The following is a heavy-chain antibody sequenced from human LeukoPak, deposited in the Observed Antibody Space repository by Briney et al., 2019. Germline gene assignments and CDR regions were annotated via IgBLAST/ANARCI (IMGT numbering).Heavy chain of an antibody. CDR1: GFTFSSFW. D-gene: IGHD2-2*01. V-gene: IGHV3-7*01. CDR2: IRQHGSEK. J-gene: IGHJ5*02. Sequence: GGSLRLSCAASGFTFSSFWMTWVRQAPGKGLEWVANIRQHGSEKYYVDSVKGRFTISRDNAKNSLYLQMNSLRAEDTAVYYCARVRDIVVVPAAPAEGWFDPWGQGTLVTVSS. CDR3: ARVRDIVVVPAAPAEGWFDP.